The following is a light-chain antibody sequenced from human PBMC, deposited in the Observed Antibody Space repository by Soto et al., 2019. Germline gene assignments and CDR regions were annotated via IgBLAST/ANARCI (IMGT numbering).Light chain of an antibody. CDR2: GAS. CDR1: QSVSSN. V-gene: IGKV3-15*01. CDR3: QQYNSWPLT. Sequence: EIVMTQSPATLSVSPGERATLSCRASQSVSSNLAWYQQKPGQPPSLLIYGASARATGIPARFSGSGSGTEFTLTISSLQSEDFAVYYCQQYNSWPLTFGGGTKVDIK. J-gene: IGKJ4*01.